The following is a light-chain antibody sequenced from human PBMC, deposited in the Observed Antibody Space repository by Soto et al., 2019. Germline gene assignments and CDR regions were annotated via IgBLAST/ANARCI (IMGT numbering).Light chain of an antibody. V-gene: IGKV1-5*02. CDR2: DAS. CDR3: QQYGNSIPIT. CDR1: QSVSTR. J-gene: IGKJ5*01. Sequence: IPITQSPSSLSASVGDRVTLICRSSQSVSTRLAWYQQKPGKAPKVLIYDASSWAGGVPSRFTGSGSGTEFTLTISSLQPDDFAVYYCQQYGNSIPITFGQGTRLEIK.